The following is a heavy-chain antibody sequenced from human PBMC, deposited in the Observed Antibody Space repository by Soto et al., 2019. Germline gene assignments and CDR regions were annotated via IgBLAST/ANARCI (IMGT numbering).Heavy chain of an antibody. V-gene: IGHV3-7*03. Sequence: PGGSLRLSCAASGFSFSIYWMIWVRQAPGKGPEWVSNIKQDGSEKYYVDSVKGRFTISRDNAKNSLYLQMNSLSAEDTAMFYCARLNSGTFSLDYWGQGIPVTVSS. D-gene: IGHD1-26*01. CDR3: ARLNSGTFSLDY. CDR2: IKQDGSEK. CDR1: GFSFSIYW. J-gene: IGHJ4*02.